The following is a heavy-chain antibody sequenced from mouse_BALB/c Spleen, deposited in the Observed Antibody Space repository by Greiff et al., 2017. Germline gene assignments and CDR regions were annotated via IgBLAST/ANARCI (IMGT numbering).Heavy chain of an antibody. CDR1: GYTFTSYW. CDR3: AREAY. CDR2: IYPGDGDT. V-gene: IGHV1-87*01. J-gene: IGHJ2*01. Sequence: QVQLQQSGAELARPGASVKLSCKASGYTFTSYWMQWVKQRPGQGLEWIGAIYPGDGDTRYTQKFKGKATLTADKSSSTAYMQLSSLASEDSAVYYCAREAYWGQGTTLTVSS.